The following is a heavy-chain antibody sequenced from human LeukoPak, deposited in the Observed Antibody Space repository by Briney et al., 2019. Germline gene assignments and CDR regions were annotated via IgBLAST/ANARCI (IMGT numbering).Heavy chain of an antibody. V-gene: IGHV3-49*03. CDR1: GFTFGDYA. CDR2: IRSKAYGGTT. J-gene: IGHJ4*02. Sequence: GGSLRLSCTASGFTFGDYAMSWFRQAPGKGLEWVGFIRSKAYGGTTEYAASVKGRFTISRDDSKSIAYLQMNSLKTEDTAVYYCTRERSPYCSSTSCPAGVYWGQGTLVTVSS. CDR3: TRERSPYCSSTSCPAGVY. D-gene: IGHD2-2*01.